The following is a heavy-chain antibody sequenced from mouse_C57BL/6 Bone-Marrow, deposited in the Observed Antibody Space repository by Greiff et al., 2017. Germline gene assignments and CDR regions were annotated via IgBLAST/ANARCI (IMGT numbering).Heavy chain of an antibody. CDR1: GFTFSDYG. J-gene: IGHJ4*01. D-gene: IGHD1-1*01. CDR2: ISSGSSTI. Sequence: EVQGVESGGGLVKPGGSLKLSCAASGFTFSDYGMHWVRQAPEKGLEWVAYISSGSSTIYYADTVKGRFTISRDTAKNTLFLQMTSLRSEDTAMYYCARSYYGSSYDAMDYWGQGTSVTVSS. CDR3: ARSYYGSSYDAMDY. V-gene: IGHV5-17*01.